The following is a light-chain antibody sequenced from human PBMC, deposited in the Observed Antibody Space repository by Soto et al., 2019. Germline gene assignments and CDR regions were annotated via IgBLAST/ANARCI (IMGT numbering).Light chain of an antibody. V-gene: IGKV3-15*01. CDR3: QQYNNWPPIT. CDR2: DTS. CDR1: QSVSSN. Sequence: DIVLTQPAVTLSLSPGERVTLSCRASQSVSSNYLAWYQQKPGQAPRLLIYDTSTRATGIPARFSGSGSGTEFTLTISSLQSEDFAVYYCQQYNNWPPITFGQGTRLEIK. J-gene: IGKJ5*01.